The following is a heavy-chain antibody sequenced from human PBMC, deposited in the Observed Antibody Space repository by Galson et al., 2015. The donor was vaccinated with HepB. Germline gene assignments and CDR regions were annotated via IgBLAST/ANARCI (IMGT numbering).Heavy chain of an antibody. CDR1: GFTFSSYG. CDR3: ARPLGYGSGGCAGY. D-gene: IGHD3-10*01. V-gene: IGHV3-33*01. Sequence: SLRLSCAASGFTFSSYGMHWVRQAPGKGLEWVAVIWYDGSNKYYADSVKGRFTISRDNSKNTLYLQMNSLRAEDTAVYYCARPLGYGSGGCAGYWGQGTLVTVSS. J-gene: IGHJ4*02. CDR2: IWYDGSNK.